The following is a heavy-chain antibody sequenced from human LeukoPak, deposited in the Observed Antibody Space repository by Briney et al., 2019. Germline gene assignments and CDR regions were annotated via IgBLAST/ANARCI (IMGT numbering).Heavy chain of an antibody. CDR1: GGSFSEYD. V-gene: IGHV4-34*01. CDR3: ARGPRGLGMAGTFDY. D-gene: IGHD6-19*01. J-gene: IGHJ4*02. CDR2: INHSGST. Sequence: PSETLSLTCAVYGGSFSEYDWSWIRQPPGKGLEWIAEINHSGSTNYNPSLKSRVTISVDTSKTQFSLKLSSVTAADTAVYYCARGPRGLGMAGTFDYWAQGTLVTVSS.